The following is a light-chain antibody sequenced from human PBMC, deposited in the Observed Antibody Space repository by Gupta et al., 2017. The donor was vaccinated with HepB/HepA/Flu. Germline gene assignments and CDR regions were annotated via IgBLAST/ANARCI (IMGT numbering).Light chain of an antibody. CDR3: QQYDSVPQT. J-gene: IGKJ4*01. Sequence: DIELTQSPSTLSAFIGDRVTITCQATQDVNNYLNWYQQKPATAPKLLIFDGSHLATGVPSRFSGSGSEALFSFTIDSLQPEDVATYYCQQYDSVPQTFGGGTKVEIK. CDR1: QDVNNY. CDR2: DGS. V-gene: IGKV1-33*01.